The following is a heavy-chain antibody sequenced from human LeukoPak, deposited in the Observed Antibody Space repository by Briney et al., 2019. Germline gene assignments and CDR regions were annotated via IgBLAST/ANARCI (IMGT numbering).Heavy chain of an antibody. CDR2: ISYDGSNE. V-gene: IGHV3-30-3*01. CDR1: GFTFSNFG. Sequence: PGRSLRLSCAASGFTFSNFGMHWFRQAPGRGLEWVAVISYDGSNEDYADSVKGRFTVSRDNSKNTLYLQMNSLRVEDTAVYYCAREFTTVVTGRLFDYWGQGTLVTVSS. D-gene: IGHD4-23*01. J-gene: IGHJ4*02. CDR3: AREFTTVVTGRLFDY.